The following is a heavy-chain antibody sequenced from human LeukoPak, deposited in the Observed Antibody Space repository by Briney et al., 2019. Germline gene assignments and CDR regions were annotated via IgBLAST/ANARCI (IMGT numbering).Heavy chain of an antibody. Sequence: GGTLRLSCAASGFTFSSYAMSWVRQAPGKGLEWVSAISGSGGSTYYADSVKGRFTISRDNSKNTLYLQMNSLRAEDTAVYYCAKDYNDFWSGYFRVYYYYYGMDVWGQGTTVAVS. V-gene: IGHV3-23*01. CDR2: ISGSGGST. J-gene: IGHJ6*02. D-gene: IGHD3-3*01. CDR1: GFTFSSYA. CDR3: AKDYNDFWSGYFRVYYYYYGMDV.